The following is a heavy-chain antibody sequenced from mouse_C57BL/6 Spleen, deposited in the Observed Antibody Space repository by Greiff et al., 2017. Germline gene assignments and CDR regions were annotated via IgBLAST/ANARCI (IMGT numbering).Heavy chain of an antibody. V-gene: IGHV1-26*01. CDR2: INPNNGGT. J-gene: IGHJ2*01. Sequence: VQLQQSGPELVKPGASVKISCKASGYTFTDYYMNWVKQSHGKSLEWIGDINPNNGGTSYNQKFKGKATLTVDKSSSTAYMELRSLTSEDSAVYYCARGDYYGSSYDGYWGQGTTLTVSS. D-gene: IGHD1-1*01. CDR3: ARGDYYGSSYDGY. CDR1: GYTFTDYY.